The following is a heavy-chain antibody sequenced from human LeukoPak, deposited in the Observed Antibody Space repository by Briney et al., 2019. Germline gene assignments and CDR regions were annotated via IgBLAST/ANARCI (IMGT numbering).Heavy chain of an antibody. CDR1: GFTFSSYG. CDR3: AKDQIAAFDY. Sequence: GGSLRLSCAPSGFTFSSYGMHWVRQAPGKGLEWVAFIRYDGSNKYYADSVKGRFTISRDNSKNTLYLQMNSLRAEDTAVYYCAKDQIAAFDYWGQGTLVTVSS. V-gene: IGHV3-30*02. J-gene: IGHJ4*02. D-gene: IGHD6-6*01. CDR2: IRYDGSNK.